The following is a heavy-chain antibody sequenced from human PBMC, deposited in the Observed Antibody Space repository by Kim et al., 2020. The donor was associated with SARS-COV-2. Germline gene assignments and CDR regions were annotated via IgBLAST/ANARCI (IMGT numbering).Heavy chain of an antibody. V-gene: IGHV3-21*01. Sequence: GGSLRLSCAASGFTFSSYSMNWVRQAPGKGLEWVSSISSSSSYIYYADSVKGRFTISRDNAKNSLYLQMNSLRAEDTAVYYCARVRIAAGYDAFDIWGQGTMVTVSS. CDR1: GFTFSSYS. CDR2: ISSSSSYI. CDR3: ARVRIAAGYDAFDI. J-gene: IGHJ3*02. D-gene: IGHD6-13*01.